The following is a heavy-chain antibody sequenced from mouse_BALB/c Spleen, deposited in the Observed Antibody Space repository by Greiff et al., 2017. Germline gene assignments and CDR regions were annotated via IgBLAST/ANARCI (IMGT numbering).Heavy chain of an antibody. CDR3: ASYYGSSQSWFAY. CDR2: ILPGSGST. CDR1: GYTFSSYW. J-gene: IGHJ3*01. D-gene: IGHD1-1*01. Sequence: VQLQESGPELEKPGASVKISCKATGYTFSSYWIEWVKQRPGHGLEWIGEILPGSGSTNYNEKFKGKATFTADTSSNTAYMQLSSLTSEDSAVYYCASYYGSSQSWFAYWGQGTLVTVSA. V-gene: IGHV1-9*01.